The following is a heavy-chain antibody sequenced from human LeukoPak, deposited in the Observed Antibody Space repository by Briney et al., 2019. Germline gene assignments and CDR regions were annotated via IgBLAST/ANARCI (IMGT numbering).Heavy chain of an antibody. CDR1: GYDLIGYY. CDR2: INPNSGGT. D-gene: IGHD2-15*01. Sequence: ASVKVSCKASGYDLIGYYKHWVRQAPGQGVEWVGWINPNSGGTNYARKLQGRVTMNRDTSVSTAYMELSGLSYDGTGVCNCGRGAAWRYCRGGRCFAPGHWGQGTLVTVSS. V-gene: IGHV1-2*02. J-gene: IGHJ4*02. CDR3: GRGAAWRYCRGGRCFAPGH.